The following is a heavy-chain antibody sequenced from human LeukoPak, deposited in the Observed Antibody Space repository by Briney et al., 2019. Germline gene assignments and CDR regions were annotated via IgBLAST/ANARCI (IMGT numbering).Heavy chain of an antibody. D-gene: IGHD1-26*01. J-gene: IGHJ4*02. CDR1: GFTFSSHS. V-gene: IGHV3-48*04. CDR2: ISSSSSTI. Sequence: PGGSLRLSCAASGFTFSSHSMNWVRQAPGKGLEWVSYISSSSSTIYYADSVKGRFTISRDNAKNSLSLQMNSLRAEDTAVYYCARDKIVGATYYDYWGQGTLVTVSS. CDR3: ARDKIVGATYYDY.